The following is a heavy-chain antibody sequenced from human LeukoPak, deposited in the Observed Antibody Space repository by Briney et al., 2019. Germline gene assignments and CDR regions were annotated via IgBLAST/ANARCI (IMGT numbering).Heavy chain of an antibody. V-gene: IGHV4-4*08. CDR3: ARTYYYDSSEKHAFDI. CDR1: GDSISSDY. J-gene: IGHJ3*02. D-gene: IGHD3-22*01. Sequence: SETLSLTCNVSGDSISSDYWSWIRQPPGKGLEWIGRIYTSGSTNYNPSLKSRVTISVDTSKNQFSLKLSSVTAADTAVYYCARTYYYDSSEKHAFDIWGQGTMVTVSS. CDR2: IYTSGST.